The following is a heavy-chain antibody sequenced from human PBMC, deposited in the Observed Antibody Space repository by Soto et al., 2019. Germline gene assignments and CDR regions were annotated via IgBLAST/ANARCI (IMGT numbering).Heavy chain of an antibody. CDR1: GYSISSGYY. V-gene: IGHV4-38-2*01. J-gene: IGHJ4*02. Sequence: SSETLSLTCAVSGYSISSGYYWGWIRQPPGKGLEWIGSIYHSGNTYYNPSLKSRVSISVDTSKNQFSLQLNSVIAADTAVFYCARAEYYYDSSGYCFHFDYWGQGALVTVSS. CDR2: IYHSGNT. D-gene: IGHD3-22*01. CDR3: ARAEYYYDSSGYCFHFDY.